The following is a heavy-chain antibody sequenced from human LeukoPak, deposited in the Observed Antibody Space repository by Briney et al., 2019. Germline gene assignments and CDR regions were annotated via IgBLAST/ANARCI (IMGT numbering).Heavy chain of an antibody. CDR3: AREEIMITFGGVNPLYAFDI. D-gene: IGHD3-16*01. J-gene: IGHJ3*02. V-gene: IGHV4-39*07. Sequence: PSETLSLTCTVSGGSISSSSYYWGWIRQPPGKGLEWIGSIYYSGSTYYNPSLKSRVTISVDTSKNQFSLKLSSVTAADTAVYYCAREEIMITFGGVNPLYAFDIWGQGTMVTVSS. CDR1: GGSISSSSYY. CDR2: IYYSGST.